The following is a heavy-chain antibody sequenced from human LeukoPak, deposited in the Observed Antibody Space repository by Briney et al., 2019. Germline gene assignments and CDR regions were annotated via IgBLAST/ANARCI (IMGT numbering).Heavy chain of an antibody. CDR3: ARAPGVIHYGMDV. V-gene: IGHV1-69*04. D-gene: IGHD3-10*01. Sequence: SVKVSCKASGGTFSSYAISWVRQAPGQRLEWMGRIIPILGIANYAQKFQGRVTITADKSTSTAYMELSSLRSEETAVYYCARAPGVIHYGMDVWGQGTTVTVSS. J-gene: IGHJ6*02. CDR2: IIPILGIA. CDR1: GGTFSSYA.